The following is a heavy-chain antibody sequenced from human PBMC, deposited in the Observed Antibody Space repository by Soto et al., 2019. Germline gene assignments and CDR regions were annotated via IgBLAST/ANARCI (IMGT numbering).Heavy chain of an antibody. J-gene: IGHJ4*02. D-gene: IGHD6-19*01. CDR1: GFTFSSYG. CDR3: ANADRKEWLAGKVAFDY. Sequence: QVQLVESGGGVVQPGRSLRLSCAASGFTFSSYGMHWVRQAPGKGLEWVAVISYDGSNKYYADSVKGRFTISRDNSKNTLYLQMNSLRAEDTAVYYCANADRKEWLAGKVAFDYWGQGTLVTVSS. V-gene: IGHV3-30*18. CDR2: ISYDGSNK.